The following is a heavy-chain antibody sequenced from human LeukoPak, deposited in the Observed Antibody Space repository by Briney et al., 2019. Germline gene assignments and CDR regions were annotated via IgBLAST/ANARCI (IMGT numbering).Heavy chain of an antibody. CDR1: GYTFTSYD. CDR2: MDPNSGNT. J-gene: IGHJ4*02. V-gene: IGHV1-8*01. Sequence: ASVTVSCKASGYTFTSYDINWVRQATGQGLEWMGWMDPNSGNTGYAQKFQGRVTMTRNTSISTAYMELSSLRSEDTAMYYCARGRYDSSGYFTYWGQGTLATVSS. CDR3: ARGRYDSSGYFTY. D-gene: IGHD3-22*01.